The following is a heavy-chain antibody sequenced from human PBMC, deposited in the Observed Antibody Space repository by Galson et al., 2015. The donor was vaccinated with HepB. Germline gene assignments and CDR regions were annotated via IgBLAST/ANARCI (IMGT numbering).Heavy chain of an antibody. Sequence: SLRLSCAASGFTFSTSWVHWVRQAPGEGLMWVSRINSDGNTIDYADSVRGRFTISRDNAKNTLYLQMSSLRADDTAIYYCARAGNYRFDFWGQGTLVTVS. J-gene: IGHJ4*02. CDR3: ARAGNYRFDF. CDR1: GFTFSTSW. V-gene: IGHV3-74*01. CDR2: INSDGNTI. D-gene: IGHD3-3*01.